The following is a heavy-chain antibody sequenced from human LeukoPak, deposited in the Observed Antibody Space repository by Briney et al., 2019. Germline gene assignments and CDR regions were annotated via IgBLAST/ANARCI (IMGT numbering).Heavy chain of an antibody. CDR3: ARVAAADYFDY. D-gene: IGHD6-13*01. J-gene: IGHJ4*02. Sequence: SVKVSCKASGYTFTSNSISWVRQAPGQGLEWMGWINTYNGNTNNAQKLQGRVTMTTDTSTSTAYMELRSLRSDDTAVYYCARVAAADYFDYWGQGTLVTVSS. CDR1: GYTFTSNS. CDR2: INTYNGNT. V-gene: IGHV1-18*01.